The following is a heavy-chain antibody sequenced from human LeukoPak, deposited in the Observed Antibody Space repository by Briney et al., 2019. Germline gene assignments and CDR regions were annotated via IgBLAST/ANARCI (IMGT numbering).Heavy chain of an antibody. CDR1: GGSSSGYY. V-gene: IGHV4-34*01. J-gene: IGHJ4*02. CDR2: INHSGST. D-gene: IGHD6-6*01. CDR3: ARTHYSSSRNYFDY. Sequence: SETLSLTCAVYGGSSSGYYWSWIRQPPGKGLEWIGEINHSGSTNYNPSLKSRVTISVDTSKNQFSLKLSSVTAADTAVYYCARTHYSSSRNYFDYWGQGTLVTVSS.